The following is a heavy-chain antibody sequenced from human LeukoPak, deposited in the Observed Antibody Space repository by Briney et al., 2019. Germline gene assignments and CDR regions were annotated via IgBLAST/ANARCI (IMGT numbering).Heavy chain of an antibody. CDR2: IKEDGSVQ. J-gene: IGHJ6*02. D-gene: IGHD3-16*02. CDR1: GFTFRNYW. V-gene: IGHV3-7*02. Sequence: GGSLRLSCAVSGFTFRNYWINWVRQAPGKGLEWVAQIKEDGSVQKYVDSVKGRFTISRDNAKNSLHLQMDSLRAEDTAVYYCVSVYLDAWGQGATVTVSS. CDR3: VSVYLDA.